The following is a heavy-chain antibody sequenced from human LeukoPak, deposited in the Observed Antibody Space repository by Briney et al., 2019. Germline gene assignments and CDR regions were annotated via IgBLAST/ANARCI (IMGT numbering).Heavy chain of an antibody. D-gene: IGHD1-26*01. J-gene: IGHJ4*02. CDR2: ISDSGGRT. CDR3: AKEGGSYPFDY. V-gene: IGHV3-23*01. CDR1: GITLSNYG. Sequence: GGSLRLSCAVSGITLSNYGMSWVRQAPGKGLEWVAGISDSGGRTNYAGSVKGRFTISRDNSKNTLYLQMNSLRAEDTAVYYCAKEGGSYPFDYWGQGTLVTVSS.